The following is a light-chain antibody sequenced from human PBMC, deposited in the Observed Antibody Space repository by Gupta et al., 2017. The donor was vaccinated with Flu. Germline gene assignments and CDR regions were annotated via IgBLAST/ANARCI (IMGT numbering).Light chain of an antibody. CDR1: SCYAGNSDN. CDR3: SSYTSTTTFYV. J-gene: IGLJ1*01. V-gene: IGLV2-14*01. CDR2: DVS. Sequence: QSALTQPASVSGSPGQSITLSCTGTSCYAGNSDNLSWYQQDSGKAPKLLIYDVSNRPSGVSSRFSGSKSGNTASLTISGLQAEDETDYYCSSYTSTTTFYVFGTGTKVTV.